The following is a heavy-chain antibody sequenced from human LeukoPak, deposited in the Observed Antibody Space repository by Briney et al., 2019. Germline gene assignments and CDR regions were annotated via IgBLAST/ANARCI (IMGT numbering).Heavy chain of an antibody. J-gene: IGHJ4*02. CDR2: ISAYNGNT. CDR3: ARDRPYYDILTGPLFDY. V-gene: IGHV1-18*01. D-gene: IGHD3-9*01. Sequence: ASVKVSCKASGYTFTSYGISWVRQAPGQGLEWMGWISAYNGNTNYAQKLQGRVTMTTDTSTSTAYMELRSLRSDDTAVYYCARDRPYYDILTGPLFDYWGQGTLLTVSS. CDR1: GYTFTSYG.